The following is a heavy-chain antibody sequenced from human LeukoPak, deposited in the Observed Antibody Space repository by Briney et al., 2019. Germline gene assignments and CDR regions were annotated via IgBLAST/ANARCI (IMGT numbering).Heavy chain of an antibody. V-gene: IGHV3-53*01. CDR1: GFTVSSNS. CDR3: AKDLWMGYYDSSGYSIYAFDI. J-gene: IGHJ3*02. CDR2: IYSDNT. Sequence: GGSLRLSCTVSGFTVSSNSMSWVRQAPGKGLEWVSFIYSDNTHYSDSVKGRFTISRDNSKNTLYLQMNSLRAEDTAVYYCAKDLWMGYYDSSGYSIYAFDIWGQGTMVTVSS. D-gene: IGHD3-22*01.